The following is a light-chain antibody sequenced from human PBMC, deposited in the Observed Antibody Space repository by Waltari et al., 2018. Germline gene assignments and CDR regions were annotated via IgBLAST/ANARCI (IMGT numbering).Light chain of an antibody. J-gene: IGLJ2*01. CDR3: SSYVSSDTLEL. Sequence: HSALTQSASVSGSPGQSLTISCTGTSSDVGGYNYVSWYQQHPGKAPKLMIFNVSNRPSGVSSRFSGSKSGNTASLTISGLQAEDEADYYCSSYVSSDTLELFGGGTSLTVL. CDR1: SSDVGGYNY. V-gene: IGLV2-14*03. CDR2: NVS.